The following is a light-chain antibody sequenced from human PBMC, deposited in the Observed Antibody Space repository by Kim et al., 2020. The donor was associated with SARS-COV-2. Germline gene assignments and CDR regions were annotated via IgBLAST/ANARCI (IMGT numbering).Light chain of an antibody. V-gene: IGLV1-44*01. CDR3: GTWDDTLKKYV. Sequence: ATGTPGQRVTISCSGTPSPIVWYQHLPGVAPKLLLYINSHRPSGVPDRFSGSRSGTSASLAISGLQSEDEADYYCGTWDDTLKKYVFGGGTKLTVL. J-gene: IGLJ3*02. CDR2: INS. CDR1: PSPIV.